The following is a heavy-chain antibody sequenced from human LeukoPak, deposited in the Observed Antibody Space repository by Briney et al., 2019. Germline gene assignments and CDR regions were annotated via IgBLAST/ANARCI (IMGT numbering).Heavy chain of an antibody. D-gene: IGHD6-6*01. V-gene: IGHV4-30-2*01. CDR2: IYHSGST. CDR3: ARRDIAARIH. J-gene: IGHJ4*02. Sequence: SETLSLTCTVSGGSISSGGYYWSWIRQPPGKGLEWIGYIYHSGSTYYNPSLKSRVTISVDRSKNQFSLKLSSVTAADTAVYYCARRDIAARIHWGQGTLVTVSS. CDR1: GGSISSGGYY.